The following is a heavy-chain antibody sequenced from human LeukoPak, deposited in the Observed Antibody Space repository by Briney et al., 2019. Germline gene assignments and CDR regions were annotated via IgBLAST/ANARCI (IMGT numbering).Heavy chain of an antibody. CDR1: GYTFTGYY. V-gene: IGHV1-2*02. Sequence: ASVKVSCKASGYTFTGYYMHWVRQAPGQGLEWMGWINPNSGGTNYAQKFQGRVTMTRDTSISTAYMELSRLRSDDTAVYYCAKDSQDIVVVPAATAVEYFDYWGQGTLVTVSS. CDR2: INPNSGGT. CDR3: AKDSQDIVVVPAATAVEYFDY. D-gene: IGHD2-2*01. J-gene: IGHJ4*02.